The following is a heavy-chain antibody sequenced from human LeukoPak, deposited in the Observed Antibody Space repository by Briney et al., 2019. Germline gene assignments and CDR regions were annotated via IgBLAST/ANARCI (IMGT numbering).Heavy chain of an antibody. CDR1: GGSISSSSYY. V-gene: IGHV4-39*01. J-gene: IGHJ4*02. CDR2: IYYSGST. CDR3: ARHKQQLDGIDY. D-gene: IGHD6-13*01. Sequence: SETLSLTCTVSGGSISSSSYYWGCIRQPPGKGLEWIGSIYYSGSTYYNPSLKSRVTISVDTSKNQFSLKLSSVTAADTAVYYCARHKQQLDGIDYWGQGTLVTVSS.